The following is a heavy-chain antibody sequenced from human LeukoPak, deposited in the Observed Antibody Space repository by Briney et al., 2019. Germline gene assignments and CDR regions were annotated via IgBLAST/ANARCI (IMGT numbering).Heavy chain of an antibody. CDR1: GGSFSGYY. D-gene: IGHD5-24*01. J-gene: IGHJ4*02. V-gene: IGHV4-34*01. CDR2: INHSGST. CDR3: ASWSEMATISY. Sequence: SETLSLTCAVYGGSFSGYYWSWIRQPPGKGLEWIGEINHSGSTNYNPSLKSRVTISVDTSKNQFSLKLSSVTAADTAVYYCASWSEMATISYWGQGTLVTVSS.